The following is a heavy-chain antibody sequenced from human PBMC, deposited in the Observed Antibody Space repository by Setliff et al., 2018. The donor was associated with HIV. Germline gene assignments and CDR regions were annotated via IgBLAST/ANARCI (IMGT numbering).Heavy chain of an antibody. J-gene: IGHJ4*02. CDR1: GFIFGTYD. Sequence: GGSLRLSCAASGFIFGTYDMHWVRQVAGKGLEWVSAMGLLGDTYYADSVKGRFTISREDAKNSLYLQMNSLRAGDTAVYYCARDLFPYYHDSRPYYPPAYWGQGTLVTVSS. CDR2: MGLLGDT. CDR3: ARDLFPYYHDSRPYYPPAY. D-gene: IGHD3-22*01. V-gene: IGHV3-13*01.